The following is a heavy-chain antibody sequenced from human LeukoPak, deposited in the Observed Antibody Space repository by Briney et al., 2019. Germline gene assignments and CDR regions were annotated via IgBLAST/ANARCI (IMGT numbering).Heavy chain of an antibody. CDR2: IYYSGST. CDR1: GGSISSYY. CDR3: ARLADYDFWSGHPD. J-gene: IGHJ4*02. Sequence: PSETLSLTCTVSGGSISSYYWSWIRQPPGKGLEWIGYIYYSGSTNYNPSLKSRVTISVDTSKNQFSLKLSSVTAADTAVYYCARLADYDFWSGHPDWGQGTLVTVSS. V-gene: IGHV4-59*12. D-gene: IGHD3-3*01.